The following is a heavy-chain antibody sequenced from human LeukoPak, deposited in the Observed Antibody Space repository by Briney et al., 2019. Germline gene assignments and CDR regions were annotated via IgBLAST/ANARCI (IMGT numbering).Heavy chain of an antibody. V-gene: IGHV3-23*01. J-gene: IGHJ4*02. D-gene: IGHD4-17*01. CDR1: GFTFSSYA. CDR3: AKDPNDYGDYQFDY. Sequence: EGSLRLSCAASGFTFSSYAMSWVRQAPGKGLEWVSAISGSGGSTYYADSVKGRFTISRDNSKNTLYLQMNSLRAEDTAVYYCAKDPNDYGDYQFDYWGQGTLVTVSS. CDR2: ISGSGGST.